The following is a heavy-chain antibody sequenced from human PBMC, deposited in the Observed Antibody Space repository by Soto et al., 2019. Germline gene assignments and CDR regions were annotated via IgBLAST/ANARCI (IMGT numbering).Heavy chain of an antibody. V-gene: IGHV4-34*01. D-gene: IGHD3-10*01. CDR1: GGSFSGYY. Sequence: SETLSLTCAVSGGSFSGYYWSWIRQPPGKGLEWIGEINHSGSTNYNPSLKSRVTISVDTSKNQFSLKLSSVTAADTAVYYCARGREGGVIIYYFDYWGQGTLVTVSS. J-gene: IGHJ4*02. CDR3: ARGREGGVIIYYFDY. CDR2: INHSGST.